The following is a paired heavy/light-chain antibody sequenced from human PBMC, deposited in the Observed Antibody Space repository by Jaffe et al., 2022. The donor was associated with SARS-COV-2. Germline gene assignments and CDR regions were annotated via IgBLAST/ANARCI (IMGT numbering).Heavy chain of an antibody. CDR2: VSPYNGKI. J-gene: IGHJ5*02. CDR3: AKMGPGLRPGSAWFET. D-gene: IGHD5-12*01. V-gene: IGHV1-18*01. Sequence: QVELVQSGGDVKNRGASVKVSCTTSGYNFNSFGIGWVRQAPGQGLEWMGWVSPYNGKIKVAQKFQGRVTMTTDTLKTTAYLELTTLTSDDTAVYYCAKMGPGLRPGSAWFETWGPGTPVTVSS. CDR1: GYNFNSFG.
Light chain of an antibody. J-gene: IGLJ2*01. CDR1: ISNIGNNP. CDR3: ASWDDNLSAAV. Sequence: QSVLTQQPSASGTPGQRVTISCSGSISNIGNNPVYWYQQLPGTAPKLLIFANNKRPSGVPDRFSGSKSGTSSSLAIGGLRSEDEANYYCASWDDNLSAAVFGGGTRLTVL. CDR2: ANN. V-gene: IGLV1-47*01.